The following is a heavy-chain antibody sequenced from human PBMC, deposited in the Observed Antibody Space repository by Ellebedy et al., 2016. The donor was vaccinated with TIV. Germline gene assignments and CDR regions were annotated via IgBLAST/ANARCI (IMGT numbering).Heavy chain of an antibody. CDR2: ISYDGSNK. D-gene: IGHD3-16*01. J-gene: IGHJ4*02. Sequence: GESLKISXAASGFTFSSYAMHWVRQAPGKGLEWVAVISYDGSNKYYADSVKGRFTISRDNSKNTLYLQMNSLRAEDTAVYYGANLGGGGFDYWGQGTLVTVSS. CDR3: ANLGGGGFDY. V-gene: IGHV3-30-3*01. CDR1: GFTFSSYA.